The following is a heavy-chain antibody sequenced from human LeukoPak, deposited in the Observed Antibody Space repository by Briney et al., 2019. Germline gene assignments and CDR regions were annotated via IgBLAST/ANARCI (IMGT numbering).Heavy chain of an antibody. Sequence: GGSLRLSCAASGFTVSSNYMSWVRQAPGKGLEWVSVIYSGGSTYYADSVKGRFTISRDNSKNTLYLQMNSLRAEDTAVYYCAKGRYYYDSSHYWGQGTLVTVSS. CDR2: IYSGGST. D-gene: IGHD3-22*01. V-gene: IGHV3-53*01. CDR3: AKGRYYYDSSHY. CDR1: GFTVSSNY. J-gene: IGHJ4*02.